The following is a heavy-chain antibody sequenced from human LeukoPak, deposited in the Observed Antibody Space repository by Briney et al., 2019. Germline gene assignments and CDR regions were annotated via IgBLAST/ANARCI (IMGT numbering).Heavy chain of an antibody. CDR3: AKALVRGVISYFDY. J-gene: IGHJ4*02. CDR1: GFTFSSYA. Sequence: PGGALRLSCAASGFTFSSYAMSWVREAPGKGLEWVSNISSSGGGKYYADSVKGRFPISRDNSKTLLYLQMNSLRAEDTAVYYCAKALVRGVISYFDYWGQGTLVTVSS. D-gene: IGHD3-10*01. CDR2: ISSSGGGK. V-gene: IGHV3-23*01.